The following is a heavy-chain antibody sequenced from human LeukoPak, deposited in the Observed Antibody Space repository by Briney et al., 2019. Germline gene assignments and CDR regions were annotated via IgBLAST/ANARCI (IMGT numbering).Heavy chain of an antibody. J-gene: IGHJ4*02. CDR2: ISNNGGYT. D-gene: IGHD2-15*01. CDR3: AKQLGYCSDGSCYFPY. CDR1: GFTFSSSA. V-gene: IGHV3-23*01. Sequence: GGSLRLSCAGSGFTFSSSAMSWVRQAPGKGLEWVTAISNNGGYTYYADSVQGRFTISRDNSKSTLCLQMNSLRAEDTAVYYCAKQLGYCSDGSCYFPYWGQGTLVTVSS.